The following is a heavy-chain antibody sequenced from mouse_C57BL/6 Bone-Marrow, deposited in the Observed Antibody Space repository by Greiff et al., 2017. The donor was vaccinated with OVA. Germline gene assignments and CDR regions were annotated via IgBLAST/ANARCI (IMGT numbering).Heavy chain of an antibody. J-gene: IGHJ4*01. V-gene: IGHV1-69*01. CDR1: GYTFTSYW. Sequence: QVQLQQPGAELVMPGASVKLSCKASGYTFTSYWMPWVKQRPGQGLEWIGEIDPSDSYTNYNQKFKGKSTLTVDKSSSTAYMQLSSLTSEDSAVYNWERTLLRSSYEMDYWGQGTSVTVSS. CDR3: ERTLLRSSYEMDY. D-gene: IGHD3-2*02. CDR2: IDPSDSYT.